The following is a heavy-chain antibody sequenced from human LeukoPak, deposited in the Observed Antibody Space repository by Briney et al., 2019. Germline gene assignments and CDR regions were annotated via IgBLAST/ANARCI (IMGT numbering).Heavy chain of an antibody. CDR2: IKKDGSET. D-gene: IGHD2-15*01. J-gene: IGHJ4*02. CDR1: GFRFSNYW. V-gene: IGHV3-7*01. CDR3: ARGLCSGGSCYSGSLDY. Sequence: GGSLRLSCAAAGFRFSNYWMTWVRQAPEKGLEWLARIKKDGSETYYVDSVKGRFTISRDNSKDTLYLQMNSLRAEDTAVYYCARGLCSGGSCYSGSLDYWGQGTMVTVCS.